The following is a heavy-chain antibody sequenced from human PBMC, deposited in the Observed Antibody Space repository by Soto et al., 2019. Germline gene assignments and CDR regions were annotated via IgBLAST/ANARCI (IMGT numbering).Heavy chain of an antibody. J-gene: IGHJ6*02. D-gene: IGHD2-8*01. CDR1: GYTFTSYG. CDR3: ARDRCTTDKCYTHHFDV. CDR2: ISVYTGNT. V-gene: IGHV1-18*04. Sequence: QVQLVQSGGEVTKPGASVKVSCKSSGYTFTSYGVSWVRQAPGQGLEWLGWISVYTGNTKQAQKFQDRVTLTTEASTSTAYLELRNLISDDPAVYYCARDRCTTDKCYTHHFDVWGQGTTVTVSS.